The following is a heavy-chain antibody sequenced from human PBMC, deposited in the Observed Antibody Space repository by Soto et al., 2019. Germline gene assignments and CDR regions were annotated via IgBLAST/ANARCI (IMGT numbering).Heavy chain of an antibody. CDR3: ERNESSSNYEFDV. CDR1: GFTFSSYS. Sequence: GGSLRLSCAASGFTFSSYSMNWVRQAPGKGLDWVSSIYSSSFSINYSDSGKGRFSIAKDNAHNSLHLQMNNMRAEDKAVYYCERNESSSNYEFDVWGQGTMVTVSS. V-gene: IGHV3-21*01. CDR2: IYSSSFSI. D-gene: IGHD4-4*01. J-gene: IGHJ6*02.